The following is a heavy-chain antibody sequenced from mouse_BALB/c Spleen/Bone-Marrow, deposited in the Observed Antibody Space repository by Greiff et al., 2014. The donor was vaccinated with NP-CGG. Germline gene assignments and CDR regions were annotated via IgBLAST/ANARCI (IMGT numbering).Heavy chain of an antibody. J-gene: IGHJ4*01. CDR2: IAPGSGST. Sequence: DLVKPGASVKLSCKASGYTFTSYWINWIKQRPGQGLEWIGRIAPGSGSTYYDEMFKGKATLTVDTSSSTAYIQLSSLSSEDSAVYYCARSYYDSAMDYWGQGTSVTVSS. D-gene: IGHD1-1*01. CDR1: GYTFTSYW. CDR3: ARSYYDSAMDY. V-gene: IGHV1S41*01.